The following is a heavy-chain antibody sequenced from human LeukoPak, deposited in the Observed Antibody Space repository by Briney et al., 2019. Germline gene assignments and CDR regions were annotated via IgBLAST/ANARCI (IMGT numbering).Heavy chain of an antibody. CDR2: ISAYNGNT. CDR3: ARDAFIAAAGTVDY. CDR1: GYTFNRFY. J-gene: IGHJ4*02. V-gene: IGHV1-18*04. D-gene: IGHD6-13*01. Sequence: ASVKVSCKASGYTFNRFYIHWVRQAPGQGLEWMGWISAYNGNTNYAQKLQGRVTMTTDTSTSTAYMELRSLRSDDTAVYYCARDAFIAAAGTVDYWGQGTLVTVSS.